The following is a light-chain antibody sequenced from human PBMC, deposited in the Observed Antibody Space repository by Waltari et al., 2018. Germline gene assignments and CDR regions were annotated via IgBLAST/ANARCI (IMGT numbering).Light chain of an antibody. CDR3: SSYSSSSTLDRV. CDR2: DVS. Sequence: QSVLTQPASVSGSPGQSNTISCTGSSSDVGGYNYVSWYQQHPGKAPKLMIYDVSNRPSGVSNPFSGSKSGNTASLTISGLRTEDEADYYCSSYSSSSTLDRVFGTGTKVTVL. V-gene: IGLV2-14*03. J-gene: IGLJ1*01. CDR1: SSDVGGYNY.